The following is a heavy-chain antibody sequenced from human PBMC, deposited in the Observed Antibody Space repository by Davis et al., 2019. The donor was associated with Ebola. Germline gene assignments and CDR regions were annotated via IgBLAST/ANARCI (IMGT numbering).Heavy chain of an antibody. V-gene: IGHV3-11*04. D-gene: IGHD3-9*01. CDR3: AGMNYHILTGSPDY. Sequence: PGGSLRLSCAASGFTFSDYYMSWIRQAPGKGLEWVSYISSSGSSIHYADSVKGRFTISRDNAKNSLYLQMNSLRAEDTAVYYCAGMNYHILTGSPDYWGQGTLVTVSS. CDR1: GFTFSDYY. CDR2: ISSSGSSI. J-gene: IGHJ4*02.